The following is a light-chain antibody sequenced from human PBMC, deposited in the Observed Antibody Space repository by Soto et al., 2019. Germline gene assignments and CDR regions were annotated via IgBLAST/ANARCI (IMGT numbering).Light chain of an antibody. V-gene: IGLV2-23*02. J-gene: IGLJ2*01. CDR1: SSDVGSYNL. Sequence: QSALTQPASVSGSPGQSITLSCTGTSSDVGSYNLVSWYQQHPGKAPKLMIYEVSKRPSGVSNRFSGSKSGNTASLTISGLQSEDEADDYCCSYAGSSTFVVFGGGTKLTVL. CDR3: CSYAGSSTFVV. CDR2: EVS.